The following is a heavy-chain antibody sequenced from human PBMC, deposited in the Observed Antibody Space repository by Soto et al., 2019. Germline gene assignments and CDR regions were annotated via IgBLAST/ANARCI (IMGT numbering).Heavy chain of an antibody. CDR1: GYSFTSYW. Sequence: GESLKISCKGAGYSFTSYWIGWVRQMPGKGLEWMGIIYPGDSDTRYSPSLQGQVTISADKSISTAYLQWSSLKASDTAMYYCARLADTAMANAFDIWGQGTMVTVSS. CDR3: ARLADTAMANAFDI. D-gene: IGHD5-18*01. CDR2: IYPGDSDT. J-gene: IGHJ3*02. V-gene: IGHV5-51*01.